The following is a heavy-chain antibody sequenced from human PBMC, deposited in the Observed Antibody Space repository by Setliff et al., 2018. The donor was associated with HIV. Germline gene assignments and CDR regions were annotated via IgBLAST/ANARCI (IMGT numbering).Heavy chain of an antibody. D-gene: IGHD5-18*01. J-gene: IGHJ6*02. CDR1: GFAFSNYG. CDR2: ISNTGDHT. Sequence: GGSLRLSCAASGFAFSNYGMHWVRQAPGKRLEYVSAISNTGDHTYYADSVKGRFTISRDNSKNTLNLQMNDLRPEDTAVYYCARVAETRGYSYDYRLYYYGMDVWGQGTTVTVSS. CDR3: ARVAETRGYSYDYRLYYYGMDV. V-gene: IGHV3-64*04.